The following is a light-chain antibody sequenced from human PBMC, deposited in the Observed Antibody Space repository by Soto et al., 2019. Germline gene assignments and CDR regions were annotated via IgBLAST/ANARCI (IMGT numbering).Light chain of an antibody. V-gene: IGKV3-15*01. Sequence: EIVLTQSPATLSVSPGERATLSCRASQGVSSLLAWYQQKPRQAPRLLIYDTSTRATGIPARFSGSGSGTDFTLTISSLQSEDFAIYYCQQYNTWPYTFGQGTKVDIK. J-gene: IGKJ2*01. CDR1: QGVSSL. CDR3: QQYNTWPYT. CDR2: DTS.